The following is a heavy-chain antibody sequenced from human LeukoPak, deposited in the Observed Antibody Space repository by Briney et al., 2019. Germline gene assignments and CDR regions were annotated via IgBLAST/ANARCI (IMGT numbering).Heavy chain of an antibody. Sequence: PGGSLRLSCAASGFAFSSYWMHWVRQAPGKGLVWVSRINSDGSSTSYADSVKGRFTISRDNSKNTLYLQMNSLRAEDMAVYYCAKEGTGIHFDYWGQGTLVTVSS. CDR2: INSDGSST. V-gene: IGHV3-74*01. J-gene: IGHJ4*02. D-gene: IGHD1-1*01. CDR1: GFAFSSYW. CDR3: AKEGTGIHFDY.